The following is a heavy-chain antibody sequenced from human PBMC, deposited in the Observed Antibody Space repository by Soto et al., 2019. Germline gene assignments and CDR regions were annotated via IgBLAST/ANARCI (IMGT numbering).Heavy chain of an antibody. CDR3: ANRQRDWGPHGDY. D-gene: IGHD3-16*01. J-gene: IGHJ4*02. Sequence: VSGPTLVNPTQTLTLTCTFSGFSLSTNGMGVAWIRQPPGKALEWLALIYWHDDKRYSPSLKNRLTVTKDDSRNQVVLTMTDMNPAETATYYRANRQRDWGPHGDYWAEGIMVAVSS. CDR2: IYWHDDK. V-gene: IGHV2-5*01. CDR1: GFSLSTNGMG.